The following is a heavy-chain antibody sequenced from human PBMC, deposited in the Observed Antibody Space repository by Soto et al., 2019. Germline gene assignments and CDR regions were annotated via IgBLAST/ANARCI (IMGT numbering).Heavy chain of an antibody. V-gene: IGHV3-43*01. CDR1: GFTFDDYT. CDR3: AKDSRHSSSWYGSSPYYFDY. J-gene: IGHJ4*02. CDR2: ISWDGGST. D-gene: IGHD6-13*01. Sequence: DVQLVESGGVVVQPGGSLRLSCAASGFTFDDYTMHWVRQAPGKGLEWVSLISWDGGSTYYADSVKGRFTISRDNSKNSLYLQMNSLRTEDTALYYCAKDSRHSSSWYGSSPYYFDYWGQGTLVTVSS.